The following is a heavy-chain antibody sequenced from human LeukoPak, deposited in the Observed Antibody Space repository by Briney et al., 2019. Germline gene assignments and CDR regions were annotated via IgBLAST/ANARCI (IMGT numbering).Heavy chain of an antibody. Sequence: PGRSLRLSCAASGFTFSSYAMHWVRQAPGKGLEWVAVISYDGSNKYYADSVKGRFTISRDNSKNTLYLQMNSLRAEDTAVYYCARDYYRDGYYFDYWGQGTLVTVSS. D-gene: IGHD1-26*01. CDR3: ARDYYRDGYYFDY. V-gene: IGHV3-30*04. CDR2: ISYDGSNK. J-gene: IGHJ4*02. CDR1: GFTFSSYA.